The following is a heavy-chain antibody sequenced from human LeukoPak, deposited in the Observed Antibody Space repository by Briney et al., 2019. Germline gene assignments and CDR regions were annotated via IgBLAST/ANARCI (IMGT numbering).Heavy chain of an antibody. V-gene: IGHV4-39*07. CDR2: IYYRGST. CDR3: ASTRWGYYDSSGYFPGCVDY. CDR1: GGSISSSSYY. D-gene: IGHD3-22*01. J-gene: IGHJ4*02. Sequence: SETLSLTCTVSGGSISSSSYYWGWIRQPPGKGLEWIGSIYYRGSTYYNPSLRSRVTVSVDTSKNQFSLKLSSVTAADTAVYYCASTRWGYYDSSGYFPGCVDYWGQGTLVTVSS.